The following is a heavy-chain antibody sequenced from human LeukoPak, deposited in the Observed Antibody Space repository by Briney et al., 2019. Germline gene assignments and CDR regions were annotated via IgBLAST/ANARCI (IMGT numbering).Heavy chain of an antibody. J-gene: IGHJ6*03. V-gene: IGHV3-21*01. CDR2: ISSSSPYI. CDR1: GFTFTSYD. D-gene: IGHD5-12*01. CDR3: ARGVDNYYYYYMDV. Sequence: GGALRLSCAASGFTFTSYDMNWVRQAPGKGLEWVASISSSSPYIYYTDSVKGRFTISRDNAKNSLYLQMNSLRAEDTAVYYCARGVDNYYYYYMDVWGKGTTVTISS.